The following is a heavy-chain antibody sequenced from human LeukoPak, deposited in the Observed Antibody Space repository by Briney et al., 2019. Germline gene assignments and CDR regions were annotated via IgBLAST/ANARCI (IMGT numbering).Heavy chain of an antibody. Sequence: GGSLRLSCAASGFTFSSHAMSWVRQAPGKGLEWISTISGSGSTTYYGDSVKGRFTISRDNSKNTLDLQMDSLRAEDTAVYYCAKKGSRTIASGGFDCWSQGTLVIVSS. CDR3: AKKGSRTIASGGFDC. CDR2: ISGSGSTT. V-gene: IGHV3-23*01. CDR1: GFTFSSHA. D-gene: IGHD4/OR15-4a*01. J-gene: IGHJ4*02.